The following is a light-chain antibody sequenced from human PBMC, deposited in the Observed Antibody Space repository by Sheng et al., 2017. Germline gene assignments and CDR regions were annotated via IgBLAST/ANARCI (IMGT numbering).Light chain of an antibody. CDR2: GAS. J-gene: IGKJ3*01. CDR1: QGISSW. CDR3: QQADGSPRT. V-gene: IGKV1-12*01. Sequence: DIQMTQSPSSVSASVGDRVTITCRASQGISSWLAWYQQKPGKAPKLLIYGASRLYTGVPSRFSGSGSGTDFTLTITSLQPEDSATYYCQQADGSPRTFGPGTKVHIK.